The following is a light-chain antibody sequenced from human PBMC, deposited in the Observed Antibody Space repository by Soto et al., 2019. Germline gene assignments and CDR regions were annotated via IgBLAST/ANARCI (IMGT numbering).Light chain of an antibody. CDR3: LLSYNGPYV. V-gene: IGLV7-46*01. CDR1: TGAVTNGHY. Sequence: QALVTQEPSLTVSPGGTVTLTCGSSTGAVTNGHYPYWFQQKPGQAPRTLIYDTTNRHSWTPARFSGSLLGGKAALTLSGAQPEDEADYYCLLSYNGPYVFGTGTKVTVL. J-gene: IGLJ1*01. CDR2: DTT.